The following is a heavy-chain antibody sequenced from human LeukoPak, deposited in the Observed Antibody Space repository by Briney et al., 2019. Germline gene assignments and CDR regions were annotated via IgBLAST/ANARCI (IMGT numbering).Heavy chain of an antibody. V-gene: IGHV3-30*02. J-gene: IGHJ6*03. Sequence: GGSLRLSCAASGFTFSSYGMHWVRQAPGKGLEWVAVIWYGGSDKYYADSVKGRFTISRDNSKNTLYLQMNSLRAEDTAVYYRAKDQSTSHFYFMDVWGKGTTVTVSS. CDR1: GFTFSSYG. D-gene: IGHD1/OR15-1a*01. CDR3: AKDQSTSHFYFMDV. CDR2: IWYGGSDK.